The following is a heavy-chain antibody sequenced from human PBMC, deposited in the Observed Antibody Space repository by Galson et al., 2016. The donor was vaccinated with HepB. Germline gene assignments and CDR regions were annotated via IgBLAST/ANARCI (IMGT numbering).Heavy chain of an antibody. J-gene: IGHJ3*02. D-gene: IGHD1-1*01. Sequence: SLRLSCAGSGFTFSGFGMNWVRQAPGKGLEWVSSISRSSNYIDYADSVKGRFTVSRDNAKTSLYLQMNSLRAEDTAVYYCARETTVDAFDIWGQGTMVTVSS. CDR3: ARETTVDAFDI. CDR1: GFTFSGFG. V-gene: IGHV3-21*01. CDR2: ISRSSNYI.